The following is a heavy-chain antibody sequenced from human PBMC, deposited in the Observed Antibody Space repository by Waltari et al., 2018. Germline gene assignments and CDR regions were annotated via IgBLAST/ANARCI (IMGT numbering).Heavy chain of an antibody. J-gene: IGHJ6*03. V-gene: IGHV1-69*05. CDR1: GGTFSSYA. D-gene: IGHD3-22*01. Sequence: QVQLVQSGAEVKKPGSSVKVSCKASGGTFSSYAISWVRQAPGQGLEWMGGIIPIFGTANYAQKFQGRVTITTDESTSTAYMELSSLRSEDTAVYYCASLDYYDSSGYLGAYYMDVWGKGTTVTVSS. CDR2: IIPIFGTA. CDR3: ASLDYYDSSGYLGAYYMDV.